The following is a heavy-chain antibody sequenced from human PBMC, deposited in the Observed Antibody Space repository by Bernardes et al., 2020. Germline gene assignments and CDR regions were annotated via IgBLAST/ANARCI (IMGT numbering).Heavy chain of an antibody. J-gene: IGHJ6*01. V-gene: IGHV4-61*01. CDR2: SYYSGST. CDR3: AREGVGVTIFGVVRYGMDV. Sequence: LSGTCPVSGGSVSSGSDYWSGHRQPPGKGLEWIGYSYYSGSTNYNPSLKSRVTISVDTSKNQFSLKLSSVTAADTAVYYCAREGVGVTIFGVVRYGMDV. CDR1: GGSVSSGSDY. D-gene: IGHD3-3*01.